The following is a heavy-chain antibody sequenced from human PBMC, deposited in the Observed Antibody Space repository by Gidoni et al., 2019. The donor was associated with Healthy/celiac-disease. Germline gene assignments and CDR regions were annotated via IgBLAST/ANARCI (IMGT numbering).Heavy chain of an antibody. V-gene: IGHV1-69*01. CDR2: IIPIFGTA. CDR3: ARDCSSTSCDHYYYYGMDV. J-gene: IGHJ6*02. Sequence: QVQLVQSGAEVKKPGSSVKVSCKASGGTFSSYAISWVRQAPGQGLEWMGGIIPIFGTANYAQKFQGRVTITADESTSTAYMELSSLRSEDTAVYYCARDCSSTSCDHYYYYGMDVWGQGTTVTVSS. D-gene: IGHD2-2*01. CDR1: GGTFSSYA.